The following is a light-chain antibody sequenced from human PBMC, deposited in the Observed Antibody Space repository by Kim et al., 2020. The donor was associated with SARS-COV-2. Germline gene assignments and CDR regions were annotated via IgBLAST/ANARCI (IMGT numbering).Light chain of an antibody. Sequence: SYELTQPPSVSVAPGKTARITCGGNNIGSKSVHWYQQKPGQAPVLVIYYDSDRPSGIPERFFGSISGNPATLTISRVEAADEADYYCQVLDSSSDHYYVFGTGTKVTVL. CDR1: NIGSKS. CDR2: YDS. V-gene: IGLV3-21*04. CDR3: QVLDSSSDHYYV. J-gene: IGLJ1*01.